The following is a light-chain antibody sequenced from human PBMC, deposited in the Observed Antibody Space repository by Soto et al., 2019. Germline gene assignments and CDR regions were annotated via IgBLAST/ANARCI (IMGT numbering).Light chain of an antibody. V-gene: IGKV3-20*01. Sequence: IVLTQSPGTLSLSPGERATLSCRASQSVSSSYLAWYQQKPGQAPRLLIYDASNRATGIPGRFSASGSGTDFTLTITPLEPEDSAVYFCQQYGNSPITFGQGTRLAIK. CDR2: DAS. J-gene: IGKJ5*01. CDR3: QQYGNSPIT. CDR1: QSVSSSY.